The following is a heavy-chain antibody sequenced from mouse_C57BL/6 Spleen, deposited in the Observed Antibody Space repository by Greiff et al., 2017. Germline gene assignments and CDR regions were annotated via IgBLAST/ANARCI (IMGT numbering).Heavy chain of an antibody. CDR2: IYPGDGDT. CDR1: GYAFSSSW. D-gene: IGHD1-1*01. CDR3: ATPVVVDYAMDY. V-gene: IGHV1-82*01. Sequence: QVHVKQSGPELVKPGASVKLSCKASGYAFSSSWMNWVKQRPGKGLEWIGRIYPGDGDTNYNGKFKGKATLTADKSSSTAYMQLSSLTSEDSAVYFCATPVVVDYAMDYWGQGTSVTVYS. J-gene: IGHJ4*01.